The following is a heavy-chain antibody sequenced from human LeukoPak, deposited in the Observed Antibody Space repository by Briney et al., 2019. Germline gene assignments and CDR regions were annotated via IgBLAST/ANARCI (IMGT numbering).Heavy chain of an antibody. CDR1: GYTFTAYY. D-gene: IGHD6-13*01. J-gene: IGHJ3*02. CDR3: ATMGGAAGAFDI. Sequence: ASVKVSCKASGYTFTAYYIHWVRQAPGQGLEWMGWINPNSGGTNYAQKFQGRVTMTRDTSISTAYMELSRLRSDDTAVYYCATMGGAAGAFDIWGQGTMVTVSS. CDR2: INPNSGGT. V-gene: IGHV1-2*02.